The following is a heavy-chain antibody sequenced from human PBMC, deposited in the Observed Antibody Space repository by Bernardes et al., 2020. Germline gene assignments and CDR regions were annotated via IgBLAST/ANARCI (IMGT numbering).Heavy chain of an antibody. V-gene: IGHV3-21*04. CDR1: GFTFSSYS. CDR3: ARECSTTTCYDY. J-gene: IGHJ4*02. CDR2: ISCSSRYI. Sequence: GGSLRLSCAASGFTFSSYSMNWVRQAPGKGLEWVSSISCSSRYIYYADSLKGRFTISRDNAKNSLYLQVSSLRAEDTAVYYCARECSTTTCYDYWGQGTLVTVSS. D-gene: IGHD2-2*01.